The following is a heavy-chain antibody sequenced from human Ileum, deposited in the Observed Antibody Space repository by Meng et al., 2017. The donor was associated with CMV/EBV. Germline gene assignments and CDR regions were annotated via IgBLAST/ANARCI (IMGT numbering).Heavy chain of an antibody. V-gene: IGHV1-69*01. CDR3: ARLGQQLVAPPAYFDS. CDR2: IIPIFGTP. J-gene: IGHJ4*02. D-gene: IGHD1-1*01. CDR1: GGMCSNYG. Sequence: GASVKLLCKEFGGMCSNYGISWIRQAPGQGFGWMGGIIPIFGTPNYAQKFQGRITITADESTQTVYMELSSLTADDTALYFCARLGQQLVAPPAYFDSWGQGTLVTVSS.